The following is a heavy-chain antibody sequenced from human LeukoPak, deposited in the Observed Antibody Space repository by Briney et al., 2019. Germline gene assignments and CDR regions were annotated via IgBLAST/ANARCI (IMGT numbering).Heavy chain of an antibody. CDR1: GYRFTNYH. CDR3: TRLISRGSDYNYVDD. CDR2: IYPADSDT. J-gene: IGHJ4*02. V-gene: IGHV5-51*01. Sequence: GESLKISCKGSGYRFTNYHIGWVRQMPGKGLEWMGIIYPADSDTRYGPTFRGQVTISVDKSINTAYLQWSSLKASDTAMYYCTRLISRGSDYNYVDDWGQGTLITVSS. D-gene: IGHD5-24*01.